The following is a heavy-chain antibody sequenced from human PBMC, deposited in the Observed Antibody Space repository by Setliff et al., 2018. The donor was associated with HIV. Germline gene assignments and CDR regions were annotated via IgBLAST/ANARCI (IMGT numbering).Heavy chain of an antibody. J-gene: IGHJ6*03. D-gene: IGHD6-19*01. Sequence: ASVKVSCKASGYPFSTYGIRWVRQAPGQGLGWMGWISAYNGNTNYAQKLQDRVTMTTDTSTRTAYMELSSLRSEDTAMYYCARVLRGSSGWYGYHYMDVWGKGTTVTVSS. CDR2: ISAYNGNT. V-gene: IGHV1-18*01. CDR3: ARVLRGSSGWYGYHYMDV. CDR1: GYPFSTYG.